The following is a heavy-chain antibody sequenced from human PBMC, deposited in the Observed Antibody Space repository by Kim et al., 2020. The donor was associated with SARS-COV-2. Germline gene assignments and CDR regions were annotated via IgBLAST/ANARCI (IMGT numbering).Heavy chain of an antibody. Sequence: GGSLRLSCAASGFTFSDAYMSWVRQIPGKGLEWLGRITNKDDGGTIDYAAAVKGRFTISRDDSKNTLYLQMNALKIEDSAVYYCATGRPYYSPWGQGVLVTVSS. D-gene: IGHD3-22*01. CDR1: GFTFSDAY. V-gene: IGHV3-15*01. J-gene: IGHJ5*02. CDR2: ITNKDDGGTI. CDR3: ATGRPYYSP.